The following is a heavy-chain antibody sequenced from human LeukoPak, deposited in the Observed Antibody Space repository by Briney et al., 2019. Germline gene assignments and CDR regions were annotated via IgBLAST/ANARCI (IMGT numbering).Heavy chain of an antibody. V-gene: IGHV3-7*05. CDR1: RFTFSSDW. CDR2: IKQDGSEK. D-gene: IGHD3-10*01. Sequence: PRGAPRLSCAASRFTFSSDWMSWVREAPGKGLERVTNIKQDGSEKYYVDSVKGRFTISRDNAKNSLYLQMNSLRAEDTAVYYCAQGAGAFGYWGQGTLVTVSS. CDR3: AQGAGAFGY. J-gene: IGHJ4*02.